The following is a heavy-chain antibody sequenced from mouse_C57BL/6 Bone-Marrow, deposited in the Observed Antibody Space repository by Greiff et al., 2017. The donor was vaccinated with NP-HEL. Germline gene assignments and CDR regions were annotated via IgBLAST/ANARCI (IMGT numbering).Heavy chain of an antibody. CDR1: GFNIKDDY. CDR2: IDPENGDT. Sequence: EVKLQESGAELVRPGASVKLSCTASGFNIKDDYMHWVKQRPEQGLEWIGWIDPENGDTEYASKFQGKATITADTSSNTAYLQLSSLTSEDTAVYYCTTDYGSSYAPWFAYWGQGTLVTVSA. CDR3: TTDYGSSYAPWFAY. J-gene: IGHJ3*01. V-gene: IGHV14-4*01. D-gene: IGHD1-1*01.